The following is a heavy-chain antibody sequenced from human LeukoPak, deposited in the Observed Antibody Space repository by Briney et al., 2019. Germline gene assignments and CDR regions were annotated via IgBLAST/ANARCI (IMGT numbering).Heavy chain of an antibody. J-gene: IGHJ6*02. D-gene: IGHD5-18*01. CDR2: ISSSSSYI. Sequence: MSGGSLRLSCAASGFTFSNYELNWVRQAPGKGLEWVSYISSSSSYIYYADSVKGRFTISRDNAKNSLYLQMNSLRAEDTAVYYCASWGVDTADGMDVWGQGTTVTVSS. CDR1: GFTFSNYE. CDR3: ASWGVDTADGMDV. V-gene: IGHV3-21*05.